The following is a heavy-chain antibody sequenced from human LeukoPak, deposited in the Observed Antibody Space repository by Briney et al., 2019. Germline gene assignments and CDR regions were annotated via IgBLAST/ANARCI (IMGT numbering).Heavy chain of an antibody. CDR3: ARARPRYGSGNHFDY. V-gene: IGHV1-2*02. CDR1: GYTFTGYY. CDR2: INPNSGGT. D-gene: IGHD3-10*01. Sequence: GGSVRPSCKASGYTFTGYYMHWVRQAPGQGLEWMGWINPNSGGTNYAQKFQGRVTMTRDTSISTAYMELSRLRSDDTAVYYCARARPRYGSGNHFDYWGQGTLVTVCS. J-gene: IGHJ4*02.